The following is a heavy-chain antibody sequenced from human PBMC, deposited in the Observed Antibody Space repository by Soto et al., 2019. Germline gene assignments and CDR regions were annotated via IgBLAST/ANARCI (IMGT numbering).Heavy chain of an antibody. CDR2: IYYSGST. CDR3: VRIMVGPIAARSYYYYYGMDV. D-gene: IGHD6-6*01. Sequence: QVQLQESGPGLVKPSQTLSLTCTVSGGSISSGDYYWSWIRQPPGKGLEWIGYIYYSGSTYYNPSLKSRVTISVDSSKXXFXLXXSSVTAADTAVYYCVRIMVGPIAARSYYYYYGMDVWGQGATVTVSS. J-gene: IGHJ6*02. V-gene: IGHV4-30-4*01. CDR1: GGSISSGDYY.